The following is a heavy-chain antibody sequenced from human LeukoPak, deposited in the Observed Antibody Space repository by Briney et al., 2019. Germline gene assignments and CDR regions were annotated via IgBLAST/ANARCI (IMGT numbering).Heavy chain of an antibody. CDR2: VYGGDTT. V-gene: IGHV3-66*01. Sequence: GGSLRLSCAASGFTVSSNYMTWVRQAPGKGLEWVSVVYGGDTTYYADSVKGRFTISRDNSKNTLYLQMNSLRAEDTAVYYCAKGHSSSFRYFDYWGQGTLVTVSS. J-gene: IGHJ4*02. D-gene: IGHD6-6*01. CDR1: GFTVSSNY. CDR3: AKGHSSSFRYFDY.